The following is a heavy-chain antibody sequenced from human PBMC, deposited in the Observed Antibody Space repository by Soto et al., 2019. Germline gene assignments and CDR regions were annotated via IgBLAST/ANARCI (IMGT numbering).Heavy chain of an antibody. Sequence: PGESLKISCQGSRYSFTTYLIGWVRQMPGKGLDWMGIIYPGDSDTRYSPSFQGQVTISADKSISTAYLQWSSLKASDTAMYYCAGGIAAAGNVYYYYGMDVWGQGTTVTVSS. V-gene: IGHV5-51*01. J-gene: IGHJ6*02. CDR1: RYSFTTYL. CDR3: AGGIAAAGNVYYYYGMDV. CDR2: IYPGDSDT. D-gene: IGHD6-13*01.